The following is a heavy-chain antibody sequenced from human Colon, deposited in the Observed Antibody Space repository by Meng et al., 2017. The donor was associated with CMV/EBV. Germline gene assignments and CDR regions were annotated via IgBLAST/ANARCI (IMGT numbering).Heavy chain of an antibody. J-gene: IGHJ4*02. CDR1: GFTFTSYS. Sequence: EVHLVESGGGLVNPGWSLRLSCEASGFTFTSYSMNWVRQAPGKGLEWVSSLDTTSTYIYYADSVKGRFTISRDNAKNSLYLQMNSLRADDTAIYYCARGGVTTGGYDYWGQGTLVTVSS. CDR3: ARGGVTTGGYDY. D-gene: IGHD6-25*01. V-gene: IGHV3-21*01. CDR2: LDTTSTYI.